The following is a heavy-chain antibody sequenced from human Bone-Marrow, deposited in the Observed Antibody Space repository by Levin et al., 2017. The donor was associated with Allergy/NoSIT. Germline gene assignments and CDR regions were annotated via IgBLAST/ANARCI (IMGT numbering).Heavy chain of an antibody. D-gene: IGHD3-22*01. Sequence: GGSLRLSCEASGLTFTDYAMGWVRQAPGKGLEWVSAISAAPGYTFYADSAKGHFTISRDNSKNTVYLQMNSLRVEDTDIYYCAKLGGGSGYDFYSFDYWGQGSLVTVSS. J-gene: IGHJ4*02. CDR1: GLTFTDYA. V-gene: IGHV3-23*01. CDR2: ISAAPGYT. CDR3: AKLGGGSGYDFYSFDY.